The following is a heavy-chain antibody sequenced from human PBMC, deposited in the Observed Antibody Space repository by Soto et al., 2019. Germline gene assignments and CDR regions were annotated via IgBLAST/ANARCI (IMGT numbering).Heavy chain of an antibody. J-gene: IGHJ4*02. CDR1: GYTFTSYG. D-gene: IGHD7-27*01. Sequence: QVQLVQSGAEVKKPGASVKVSCKASGYTFTSYGISWVRQAPGQGLEWMGWISAYNGNTNYAQKLQGRVNMTTDTPTSTAEMELRRLRSDDTAVYYCARDRSSGDLGYWGQGTLVTVSS. CDR2: ISAYNGNT. V-gene: IGHV1-18*01. CDR3: ARDRSSGDLGY.